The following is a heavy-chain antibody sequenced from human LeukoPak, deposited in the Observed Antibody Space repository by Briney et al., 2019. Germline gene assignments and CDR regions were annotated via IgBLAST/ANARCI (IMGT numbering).Heavy chain of an antibody. CDR2: IYHSGST. V-gene: IGHV4-30-2*01. CDR1: GGSISSGGYS. J-gene: IGHJ4*02. D-gene: IGHD1-26*01. Sequence: RSSQTLSLTCAVSGGSISSGGYSWSWIRQPPGKGLEWIGYIYHSGSTYYNPSLKSRVTISVDRSKNQFSLKLSSVTAADTAVYYCARVTMGAGVDYWGQGTLVTVSS. CDR3: ARVTMGAGVDY.